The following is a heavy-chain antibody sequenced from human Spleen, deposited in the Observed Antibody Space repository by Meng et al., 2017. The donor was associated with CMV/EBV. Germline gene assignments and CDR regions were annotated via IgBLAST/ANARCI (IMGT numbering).Heavy chain of an antibody. D-gene: IGHD5-18*01. V-gene: IGHV1-69*05. CDR2: IIPIFGTA. CDR1: GGTFSSYA. J-gene: IGHJ4*02. CDR3: ASGQRYSYGYSVDY. Sequence: KASGGTFSSYAISWVRQAPGQGLEWMGGIIPIFGTANYAQKFQGRVTITTDESTSTAYMELSSLRSEDTAVYYCASGQRYSYGYSVDYWGQGTLVTVSS.